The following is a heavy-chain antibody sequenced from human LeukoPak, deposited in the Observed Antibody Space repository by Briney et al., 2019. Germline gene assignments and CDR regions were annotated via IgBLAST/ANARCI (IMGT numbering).Heavy chain of an antibody. J-gene: IGHJ5*02. CDR1: GFTVSNTY. D-gene: IGHD5-24*01. V-gene: IGHV3-53*01. CDR3: ARSRRDGYNYSHWFDP. CDR2: IYSGGGT. Sequence: GGSLRLSCAAAGFTVSNTYMSWVRQAPGKGLEWVSLIYSGGGTYSADSVKGRFTISRDISKNTLYLQMNSLRAEDTAVYYCARSRRDGYNYSHWFDPWGQGTLVTVSS.